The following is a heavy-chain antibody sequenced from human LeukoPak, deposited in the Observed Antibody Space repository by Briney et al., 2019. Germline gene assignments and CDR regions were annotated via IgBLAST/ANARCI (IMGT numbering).Heavy chain of an antibody. J-gene: IGHJ6*02. CDR1: GGSISSYY. CDR3: ARVASSSSWYYYYGMDV. Sequence: PSETLSLTCTVSGGSISSYYWSWIRQPPGKGLEWIGYIYYSGSTNYNPSLKSRVTISVDTSKNQFSLKLSSVTAADTAVYYCARVASSSSWYYYYGMDVWGQGTTVTVSS. CDR2: IYYSGST. V-gene: IGHV4-59*01. D-gene: IGHD6-13*01.